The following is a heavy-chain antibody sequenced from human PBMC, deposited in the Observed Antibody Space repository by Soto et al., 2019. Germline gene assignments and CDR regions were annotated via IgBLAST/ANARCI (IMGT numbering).Heavy chain of an antibody. CDR1: GYTFTSYA. J-gene: IGHJ6*02. Sequence: GASVKVSCKASGYTFTSYAMHWVRQAPGQRLEWMGWINAGNGNTKYSQKFQGRVTITRDTSASTAYMELSSLRSEDTAVYYCARGGLLNYYYYYYGMDVWGQGTTVTVSS. CDR2: INAGNGNT. CDR3: ARGGLLNYYYYYYGMDV. D-gene: IGHD1-26*01. V-gene: IGHV1-3*01.